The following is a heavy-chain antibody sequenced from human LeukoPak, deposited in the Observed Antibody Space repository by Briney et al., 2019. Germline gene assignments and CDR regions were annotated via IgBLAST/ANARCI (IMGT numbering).Heavy chain of an antibody. CDR3: AKARGYGRHDDFDH. CDR2: IHSSSSPI. CDR1: GFSFGTYS. D-gene: IGHD5-12*01. Sequence: GGSLRLSCVACGFSFGTYSRNCVRQAPGKGLEWISYIHSSSSPIYYADSVQGRFTISRDNGRKSLYLQMNTLRADDTAVYYCAKARGYGRHDDFDHWGQGALVTVSS. V-gene: IGHV3-48*01. J-gene: IGHJ5*02.